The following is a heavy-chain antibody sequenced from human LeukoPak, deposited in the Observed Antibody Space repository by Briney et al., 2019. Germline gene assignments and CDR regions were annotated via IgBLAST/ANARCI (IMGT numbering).Heavy chain of an antibody. CDR2: ISSSSSYI. Sequence: GGSLRLSCAASGFTFSSYSMNWVRQAPGKGLEWVSSISSSSSYIYYADSVKGRFTISRDNAKNSLYLQMNSLRAEDTAVYYCARGRHYYDSGGYLDYFDYWGQGTLVTVSS. CDR3: ARGRHYYDSGGYLDYFDY. V-gene: IGHV3-21*01. D-gene: IGHD3-22*01. J-gene: IGHJ4*02. CDR1: GFTFSSYS.